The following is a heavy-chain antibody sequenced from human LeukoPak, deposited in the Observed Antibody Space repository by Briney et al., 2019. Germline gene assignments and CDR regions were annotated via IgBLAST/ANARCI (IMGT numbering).Heavy chain of an antibody. CDR3: ARAGSIRFDY. D-gene: IGHD1-26*01. CDR1: GFTFSSYA. Sequence: PGGSLRLSCAAPGFTFSSYAMSWVRQAPGKGLEWVSGLSGGGGNTYYADSVKGRFSISRDDSKNTLYLQMNSLRAEDTAVYYCARAGSIRFDYWGQGILVTVSS. CDR2: LSGGGGNT. V-gene: IGHV3-23*01. J-gene: IGHJ4*02.